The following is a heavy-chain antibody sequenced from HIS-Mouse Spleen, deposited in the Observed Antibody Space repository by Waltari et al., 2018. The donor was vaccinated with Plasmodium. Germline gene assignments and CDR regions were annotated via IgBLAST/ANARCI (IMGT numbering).Heavy chain of an antibody. CDR1: GFTFSSYA. Sequence: SCAASGFTFSSYAMHWVRQAPGKGLEWVAVISYDGSNKYYADSVKGRFTISRDNSKNTLYLQMNSRRAEDTAVYYCAREAGSGGLYYFDYWGQGTLVTVSS. V-gene: IGHV3-30-3*01. J-gene: IGHJ4*02. CDR3: AREAGSGGLYYFDY. CDR2: ISYDGSNK. D-gene: IGHD3-10*01.